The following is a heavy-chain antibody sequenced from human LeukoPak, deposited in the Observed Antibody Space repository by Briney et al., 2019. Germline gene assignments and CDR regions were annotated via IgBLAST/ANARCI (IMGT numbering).Heavy chain of an antibody. D-gene: IGHD4-23*01. V-gene: IGHV3-30*02. Sequence: PGGSLRLSCAGSRFTFSSYGMHWVRQAPGKGLEWVAFIRYDGSTKEYADSVKGRFTISRDNSKNTLYLQMNSLRGDDTARYYCAKDRVFAAVRENWFDPWGQGTLVTVSS. CDR1: RFTFSSYG. CDR3: AKDRVFAAVRENWFDP. CDR2: IRYDGSTK. J-gene: IGHJ5*02.